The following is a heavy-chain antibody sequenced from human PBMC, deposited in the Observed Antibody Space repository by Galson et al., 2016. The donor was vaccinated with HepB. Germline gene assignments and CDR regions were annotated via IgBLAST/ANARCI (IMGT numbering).Heavy chain of an antibody. J-gene: IGHJ6*04. CDR2: IYPRGSM. Sequence: TLSLTCAVSGGSISSASYSWSWIRQPPGRGLEWIGYIYPRGSMYFNPSLKSRVTISVDRSKNQFSLKLSPVTAADTAVYYCARLCTGGFTYYYGMDVWSKGTTVTVSS. V-gene: IGHV4-30-2*01. CDR3: ARLCTGGFTYYYGMDV. D-gene: IGHD2-8*02. CDR1: GGSISSASYS.